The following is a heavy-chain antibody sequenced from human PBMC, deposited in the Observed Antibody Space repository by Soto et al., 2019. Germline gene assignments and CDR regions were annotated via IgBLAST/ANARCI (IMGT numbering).Heavy chain of an antibody. CDR2: ISSDGSSK. J-gene: IGHJ6*02. CDR3: AKDRGLAESGRWSHYYYGMDV. D-gene: IGHD1-26*01. CDR1: GFTLTYNG. Sequence: QVQLLESGGGVVQPGRSLRLSCVASGFTLTYNGMHWVRQAPGQGLEWVAVISSDGSSKYYGDSVRGGFTISRDNSKNTRFLEMNRLRSEDTAVYYCAKDRGLAESGRWSHYYYGMDVWGQGSTVTVSS. V-gene: IGHV3-30*18.